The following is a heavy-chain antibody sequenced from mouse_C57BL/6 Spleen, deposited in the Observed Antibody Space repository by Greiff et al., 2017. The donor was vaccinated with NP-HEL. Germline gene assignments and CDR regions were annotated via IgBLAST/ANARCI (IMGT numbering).Heavy chain of an antibody. CDR2: ISSGSSTI. V-gene: IGHV5-17*01. D-gene: IGHD2-4*01. CDR1: GFTFSDYG. J-gene: IGHJ3*01. Sequence: EVQVVESGGGLVKPGGSLKLSCAASGFTFSDYGMHWVRQAPEKGLEWVAYISSGSSTIYYADTVKGRFTISRDNAKNTLFLQMTSLRSEDTAMYYCATLRQFAYWGQGTLVTVSA. CDR3: ATLRQFAY.